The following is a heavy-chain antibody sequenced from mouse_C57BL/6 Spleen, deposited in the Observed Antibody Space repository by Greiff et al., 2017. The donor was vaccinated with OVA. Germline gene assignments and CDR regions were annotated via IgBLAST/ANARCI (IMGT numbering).Heavy chain of an antibody. Sequence: EVMLVESGGGLVKPGGSLKLSCAASGFTFSSYAMSWVRQTPEKRLEWVATISAGGSYTYYPDNVKGRFPISRDNAKNNLYLQMSHLKSEDTAMYYCARSYYSNDPWYFDYWGQGTTLTVSS. V-gene: IGHV5-4*03. D-gene: IGHD2-5*01. CDR3: ARSYYSNDPWYFDY. CDR2: ISAGGSYT. J-gene: IGHJ2*01. CDR1: GFTFSSYA.